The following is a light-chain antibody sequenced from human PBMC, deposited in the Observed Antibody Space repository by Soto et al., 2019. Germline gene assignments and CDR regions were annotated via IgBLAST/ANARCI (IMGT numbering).Light chain of an antibody. CDR2: AAS. J-gene: IGKJ5*01. CDR1: QSISSY. Sequence: DIQMTQSPSSLSASVGDRVTITCRASQSISSYLNWYQQKPGKAPKLLIYAASSLQSGVPSSFRGSGSGTDFTPTISSLQPEDFATYYCQQSYSTPPITFGQGTRLEIK. CDR3: QQSYSTPPIT. V-gene: IGKV1-39*01.